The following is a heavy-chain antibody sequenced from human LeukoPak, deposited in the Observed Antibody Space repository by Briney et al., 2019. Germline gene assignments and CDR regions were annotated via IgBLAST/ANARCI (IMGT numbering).Heavy chain of an antibody. Sequence: ASVKVSCKASGGTFSSYAISWVRQAPGQGLEWVGGIIPIFGTANYAQKFQGRVTITADESTSTAYMELSSLRSEDTAVYYCARDKGRPLSDAFDIWGQGTMVTVSS. V-gene: IGHV1-69*13. J-gene: IGHJ3*02. CDR2: IIPIFGTA. CDR1: GGTFSSYA. CDR3: ARDKGRPLSDAFDI. D-gene: IGHD3-16*01.